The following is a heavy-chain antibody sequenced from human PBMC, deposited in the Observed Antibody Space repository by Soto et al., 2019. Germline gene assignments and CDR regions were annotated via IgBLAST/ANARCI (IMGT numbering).Heavy chain of an antibody. CDR2: ISAYNGNT. J-gene: IGHJ4*02. Sequence: QVQLVQSGAEVKKPGASVKVSCKASGYTFTSYGISWVRQAPGQGLEWMGWISAYNGNTNYAQKLQGRVTMTTDTSTSTAYMELRSLRSNDTAVYYCARDPRGGYSYGYKDYWGQGTLVTVSS. V-gene: IGHV1-18*04. CDR3: ARDPRGGYSYGYKDY. D-gene: IGHD5-18*01. CDR1: GYTFTSYG.